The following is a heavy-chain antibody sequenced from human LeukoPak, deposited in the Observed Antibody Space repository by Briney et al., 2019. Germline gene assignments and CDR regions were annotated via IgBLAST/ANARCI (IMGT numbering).Heavy chain of an antibody. D-gene: IGHD4-23*01. CDR2: IKLDGSEK. Sequence: GGSLRLSCAASGFTFSSYEMNWVRQAPGKGLEWVANIKLDGSEKYYVDSVKGRFTISRDNAKNPLYLQMNSLRAEDTAVYYCARVGNGDYYYYYMDVWGKGTTATVSS. CDR1: GFTFSSYE. CDR3: ARVGNGDYYYYYMDV. J-gene: IGHJ6*03. V-gene: IGHV3-7*01.